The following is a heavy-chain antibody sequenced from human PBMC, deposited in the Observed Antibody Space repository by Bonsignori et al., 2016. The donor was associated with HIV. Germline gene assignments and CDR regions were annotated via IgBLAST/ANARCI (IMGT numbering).Heavy chain of an antibody. D-gene: IGHD3-3*01. CDR2: MNPNSGNT. V-gene: IGHV1-8*01. CDR3: ARDITLFGVVAGMDV. Sequence: ASVKVSCKASGYTFTSYDINWVRQATGQGLEWMGWMNPNSGNTGYAQKFQGRVTMTRNTSISTAYMELSSLRSEDTAVYYCARDITLFGVVAGMDVWGKGTTVTVSS. CDR1: GYTFTSYD. J-gene: IGHJ6*03.